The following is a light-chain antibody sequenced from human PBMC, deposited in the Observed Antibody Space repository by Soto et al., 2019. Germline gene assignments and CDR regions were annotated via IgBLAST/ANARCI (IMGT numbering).Light chain of an antibody. CDR2: DVG. V-gene: IGLV2-14*03. CDR1: SSDVGGYNY. CDR3: CSYTTSNTRQIV. J-gene: IGLJ1*01. Sequence: QSVLTQPASVPGSPGQSITLSCTGTSSDVGGYNYVSWYQHHPGKAPKLMIYDVGNRPSGVSNRFSGSKSGNTASLTISGLQPEEEADYYCCSYTTSNTRQIVFGTGTKVTV.